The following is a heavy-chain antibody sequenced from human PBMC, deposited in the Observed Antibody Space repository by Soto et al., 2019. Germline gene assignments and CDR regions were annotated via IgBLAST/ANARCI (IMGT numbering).Heavy chain of an antibody. Sequence: QVTLKESGPVLVKPTETLTLTCTVSGFSLSNARMGVSWIRQPPGKALEWLAHIFTNDEKSYSTSLKSRLTLSKDTSKSQVVLTMTNMDPVDTATYYCARTQISYYYDSSGYFHVDYWGQGTLVTVSS. V-gene: IGHV2-26*01. J-gene: IGHJ4*02. CDR1: GFSLSNARMG. CDR2: IFTNDEK. CDR3: ARTQISYYYDSSGYFHVDY. D-gene: IGHD3-22*01.